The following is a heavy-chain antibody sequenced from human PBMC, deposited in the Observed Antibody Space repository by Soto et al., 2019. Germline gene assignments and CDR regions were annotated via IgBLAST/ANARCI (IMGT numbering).Heavy chain of an antibody. V-gene: IGHV1-69*06. CDR3: ALKYYYDSSGYSYGMDV. CDR2: IIPIFGTA. CDR1: GGTFSSYA. D-gene: IGHD3-22*01. J-gene: IGHJ6*02. Sequence: QVQLVQSWAEVKKPGSSVKVSCKASGGTFSSYAISWVRQAPGQGLEWMGGIIPIFGTANYAQKFQGRVTITADKSTSTAYMELSSLRSEDTAVYYCALKYYYDSSGYSYGMDVWGQGTTVTVSS.